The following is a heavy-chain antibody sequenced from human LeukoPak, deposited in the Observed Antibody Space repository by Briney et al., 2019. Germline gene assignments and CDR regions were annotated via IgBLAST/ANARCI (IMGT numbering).Heavy chain of an antibody. J-gene: IGHJ6*02. Sequence: EASVKVSFKASGYTFTDYYMHWVRQAPGQGLEWMGWINPNSGGTNYAQKSQGRVTMTTDTSISTAYMEVSRLRSDDTAVYYCARVRIGQQLDKYYYYAMDVWGQGTTVTVSS. CDR3: ARVRIGQQLDKYYYYAMDV. CDR1: GYTFTDYY. CDR2: INPNSGGT. D-gene: IGHD6-13*01. V-gene: IGHV1-2*02.